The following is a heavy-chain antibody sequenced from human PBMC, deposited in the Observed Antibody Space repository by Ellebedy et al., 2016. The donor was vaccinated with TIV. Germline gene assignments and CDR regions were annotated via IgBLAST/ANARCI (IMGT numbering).Heavy chain of an antibody. J-gene: IGHJ4*02. Sequence: PGGSLRLSCAAWGFSFSNFWMSWVRQAPGKGLEWVAHIKTDGSETYYVDSVKGRFTISRNNAKNSLYRQMNSLRVEDTAVYYCTRDVGLVAGIGGYWGQGTLVTVSS. CDR1: GFSFSNFW. V-gene: IGHV3-7*01. CDR3: TRDVGLVAGIGGY. D-gene: IGHD6-19*01. CDR2: IKTDGSET.